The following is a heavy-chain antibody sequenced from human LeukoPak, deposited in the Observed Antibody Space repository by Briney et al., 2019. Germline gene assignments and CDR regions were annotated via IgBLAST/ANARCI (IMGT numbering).Heavy chain of an antibody. CDR1: GFTFDDYA. J-gene: IGHJ4*02. D-gene: IGHD6-19*01. CDR2: ISGDGGSS. CDR3: ARDGGRSSGWYYGYFGY. Sequence: PGGSLRLSCAASGFTFDDYAMHWVRQAPGKGLEWVSLISGDGGSSYYADSVKGRFTISRDNSKNSLYLQMNSLRTEDSALYYCARDGGRSSGWYYGYFGYWGQGTLVTVSS. V-gene: IGHV3-43*02.